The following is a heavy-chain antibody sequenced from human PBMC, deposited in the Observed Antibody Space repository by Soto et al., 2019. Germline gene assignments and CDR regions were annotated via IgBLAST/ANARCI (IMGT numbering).Heavy chain of an antibody. Sequence: SETLSLTCAVYGGSFSGYYWIWIRQPPGKGLEWIGEINHSGSTNHNPSLKSRVTISVDTSKNQFSLKLSSVTAADTAVYYCARVFGPSPGITGTTIDYFDYWGQGTLVTVSS. V-gene: IGHV4-34*01. CDR2: INHSGST. J-gene: IGHJ4*02. CDR3: ARVFGPSPGITGTTIDYFDY. CDR1: GGSFSGYY. D-gene: IGHD1-7*01.